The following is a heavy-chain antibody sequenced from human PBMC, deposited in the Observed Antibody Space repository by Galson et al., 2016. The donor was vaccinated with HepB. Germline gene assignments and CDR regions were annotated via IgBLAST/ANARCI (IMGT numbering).Heavy chain of an antibody. CDR2: IKEDGSEE. CDR3: AKKWSYGDYSFFDY. Sequence: SLRLSCAASGFTISAYWMSWVRQAPGKGLEWVANIKEDGSEEYYVDSVKGRFTISRDNAKNSLYLQMNRLRAEDTAVYYCAKKWSYGDYSFFDYWGQGTLVTVSS. J-gene: IGHJ4*02. D-gene: IGHD4-17*01. CDR1: GFTISAYW. V-gene: IGHV3-7*01.